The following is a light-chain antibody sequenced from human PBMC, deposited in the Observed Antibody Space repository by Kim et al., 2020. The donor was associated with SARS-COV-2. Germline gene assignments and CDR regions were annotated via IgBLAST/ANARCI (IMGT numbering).Light chain of an antibody. CDR1: GSDVGGYNY. Sequence: GHAITSSCPVPGSDVGGYNYASVYQQHPGHAPRLLIYDVSNRPSGVSPRFSGSKSGNTASLPISGLQAEDEADYYCSSYTSSSTRVFGGGTKLTVL. CDR3: SSYTSSSTRV. CDR2: DVS. J-gene: IGLJ3*02. V-gene: IGLV2-14*03.